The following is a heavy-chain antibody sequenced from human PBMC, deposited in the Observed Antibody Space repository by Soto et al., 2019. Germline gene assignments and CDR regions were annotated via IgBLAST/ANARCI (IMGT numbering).Heavy chain of an antibody. D-gene: IGHD2-2*02. CDR1: GYTFKNYG. Sequence: QVQLVQSGAEVKKSGASVKVSCKASGYTFKNYGISWVRQAPGQGLEWMGWISGYNGKTNYAPKLQGRVTLTTDTSTSTAYMELRSLRSADTAVYYCASDCPVPPATPNNWFDPWGQGTLVTVSS. CDR2: ISGYNGKT. J-gene: IGHJ5*02. CDR3: ASDCPVPPATPNNWFDP. V-gene: IGHV1-18*01.